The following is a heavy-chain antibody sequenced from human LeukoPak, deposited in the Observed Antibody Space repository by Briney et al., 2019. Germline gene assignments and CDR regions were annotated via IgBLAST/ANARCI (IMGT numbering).Heavy chain of an antibody. CDR2: IWYDGSNE. CDR3: GGNAYNYGGFDY. CDR1: GFTFRTYG. J-gene: IGHJ4*02. V-gene: IGHV3-33*01. D-gene: IGHD5-24*01. Sequence: GGSLRLSCTASGFTFRTYGMVWVRQAPGKGLEWVAVIWYDGSNENYADSVKGRFTISRDNSKSTLFLQINSLRAEDTAVYYCGGNAYNYGGFDYWGLGTLVTVSS.